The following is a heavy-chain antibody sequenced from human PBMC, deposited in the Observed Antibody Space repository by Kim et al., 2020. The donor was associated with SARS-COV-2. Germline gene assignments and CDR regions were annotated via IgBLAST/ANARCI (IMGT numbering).Heavy chain of an antibody. Sequence: SETLSLTCAVYGGSFSGYYWSWIRQPPGKGLEWIGEINHSGSTNYNPSLKSRVTISVDTSKNQFSLKLSSVTAADTAVYYCARASNYVWFDPWGQGTLVTVSS. CDR3: ARASNYVWFDP. CDR1: GGSFSGYY. V-gene: IGHV4-34*01. CDR2: INHSGST. D-gene: IGHD4-4*01. J-gene: IGHJ5*02.